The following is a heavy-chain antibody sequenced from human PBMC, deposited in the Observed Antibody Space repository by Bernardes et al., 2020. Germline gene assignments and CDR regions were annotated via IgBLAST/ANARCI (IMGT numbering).Heavy chain of an antibody. CDR3: ARCQYSSLSGGYYFDF. CDR1: GFSFSNYA. J-gene: IGHJ4*02. CDR2: ISGSGAVP. Sequence: GGSLRLSCAGSGFSFSNYAMGWVRQAPGKGLEWVSIISGSGAVPYSADSVEGRFTISRDNSKNTLSLEMNSLRAEDTAAYYCARCQYSSLSGGYYFDFWGQGTLVTVSS. D-gene: IGHD4-4*01. V-gene: IGHV3-23*01.